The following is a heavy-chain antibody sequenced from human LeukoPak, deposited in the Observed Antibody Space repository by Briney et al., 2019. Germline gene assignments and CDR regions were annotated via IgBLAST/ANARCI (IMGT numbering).Heavy chain of an antibody. D-gene: IGHD3-9*01. Sequence: PGGSLRLSCAASGFTFSRYAMSWVRQAPGKGLEWVSAISGSVGSTYYADSVKGRFTISRDNSKNTLYLQMNSLRAEDTAVYYCAKEPYDILTGYFSMGYWGQGTLVTVSS. CDR3: AKEPYDILTGYFSMGY. CDR1: GFTFSRYA. CDR2: ISGSVGST. J-gene: IGHJ4*02. V-gene: IGHV3-23*01.